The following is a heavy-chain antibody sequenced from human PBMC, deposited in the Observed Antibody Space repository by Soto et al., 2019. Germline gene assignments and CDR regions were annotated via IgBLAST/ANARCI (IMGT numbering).Heavy chain of an antibody. V-gene: IGHV3-74*01. CDR2: INNDGSTT. CDR1: GFPFSTYW. CDR3: ASQGLYYYGLDV. Sequence: LRLSCAASGFPFSTYWMHWVRQAPGKGPVWVSRINNDGSTTRYADSVKGRFTISRDNAKNTLYLQMNSLRAEDTAVYYCASQGLYYYGLDVWGQGITVTVSS. J-gene: IGHJ6*02.